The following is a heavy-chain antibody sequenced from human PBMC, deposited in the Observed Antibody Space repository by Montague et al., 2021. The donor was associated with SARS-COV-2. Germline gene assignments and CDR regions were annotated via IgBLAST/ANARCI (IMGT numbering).Heavy chain of an antibody. CDR3: ARELEIHDVFSSYDIGD. D-gene: IGHD3-9*01. V-gene: IGHV4-61*01. CDR2: IYYTGST. Sequence: SETLSLTCTVSGGSVNSDSYHWNWIRQPPGKGLEWIGYIYYTGSTSHTPYLKSRVTISLDTYKNQFSLNLTSVAAADTDLYFCARELEIHDVFSSYDIGDWGQGTLVTVSS. CDR1: GGSVNSDSYH. J-gene: IGHJ4*02.